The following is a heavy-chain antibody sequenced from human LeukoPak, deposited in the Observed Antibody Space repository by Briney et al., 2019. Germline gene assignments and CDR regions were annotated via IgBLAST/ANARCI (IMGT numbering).Heavy chain of an antibody. J-gene: IGHJ4*02. V-gene: IGHV3-23*01. Sequence: GGPLRLSCAASGFTFSSYAMSWVRQAPGKGLEWVSAISGSGGSTYYADSVKGRFTISRDNSKNTLYLQMNSLRAEDTAVYYCAKDRRYYYDSSGYYGEFDYWGQGTLVTVSS. CDR2: ISGSGGST. CDR3: AKDRRYYYDSSGYYGEFDY. CDR1: GFTFSSYA. D-gene: IGHD3-22*01.